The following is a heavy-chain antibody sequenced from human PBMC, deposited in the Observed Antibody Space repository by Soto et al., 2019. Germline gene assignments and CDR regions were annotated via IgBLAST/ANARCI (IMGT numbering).Heavy chain of an antibody. CDR2: INAGNGNT. V-gene: IGHV1-3*01. D-gene: IGHD5-12*01. J-gene: IGHJ6*02. CDR1: GYTFTSYA. CDR3: AREWRGGYVDNYYCGMDV. Sequence: QVQLVQSGAEVKKPGASVKVSCKASGYTFTSYAMHWVRQAPGQRLEWMGWINAGNGNTKYSQKFQGRVTSTRDTSASTAYMELSSLRSEDTAVYYCAREWRGGYVDNYYCGMDVWGQGTTVTVSS.